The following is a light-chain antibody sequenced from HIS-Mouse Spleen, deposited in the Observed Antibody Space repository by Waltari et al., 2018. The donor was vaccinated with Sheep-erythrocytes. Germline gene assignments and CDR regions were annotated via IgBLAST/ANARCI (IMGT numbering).Light chain of an antibody. Sequence: EIVLTQSPAPLSLSPGYRATLSCRASQSVSSYLTWYQQKPGQAPRLLIYDASNRATGIPARFSGSGSGTDFTLTISSLEPEDFAVYYCQQRSNWYTFGQGTKLEIK. CDR1: QSVSSY. CDR3: QQRSNWYT. J-gene: IGKJ2*01. V-gene: IGKV3-11*01. CDR2: DAS.